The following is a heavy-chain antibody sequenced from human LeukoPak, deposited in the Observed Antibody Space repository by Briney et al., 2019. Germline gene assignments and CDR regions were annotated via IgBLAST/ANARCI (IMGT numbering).Heavy chain of an antibody. CDR1: GYSISSNNW. CDR3: AKTASSGSYYDS. J-gene: IGHJ4*02. Sequence: SETLSLTCAVSGYSISSNNWWGCIRQPPGEGLEWIGYLYVGGSTYYNPSLKSRVTMSVDTSKNQLSLKLSSLTAVDTAIYYCAKTASSGSYYDSWGQGTLVTVSS. CDR2: LYVGGST. V-gene: IGHV4-28*01. D-gene: IGHD1-26*01.